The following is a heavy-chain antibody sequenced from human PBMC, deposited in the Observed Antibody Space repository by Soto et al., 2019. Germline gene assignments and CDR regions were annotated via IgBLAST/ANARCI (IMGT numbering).Heavy chain of an antibody. Sequence: QVQLQQWGAGLLKPSETLSLTCAVYGGSFSGYYWSWIRQPPGKGLEWIGEINHSGSTNYNPSLTGPAPXSXDXXQTPCPRKLSSVTAADTAVYFCAREHGGNSGALRSWGQGTLVTVSS. CDR2: INHSGST. D-gene: IGHD4-17*01. CDR3: AREHGGNSGALRS. J-gene: IGHJ5*02. CDR1: GGSFSGYY. V-gene: IGHV4-34*01.